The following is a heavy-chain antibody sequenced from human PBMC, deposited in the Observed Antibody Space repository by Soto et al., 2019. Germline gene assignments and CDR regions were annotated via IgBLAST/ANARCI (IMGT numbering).Heavy chain of an antibody. V-gene: IGHV4-38-2*01. CDR2: IYNSVST. CDR3: ARNSSGWSFDP. J-gene: IGHJ5*02. D-gene: IGHD6-19*01. CDR1: GDSINNNYY. Sequence: SETLSLTCAVSGDSINNNYYWGWIRKPPGKGLEWIASIYNSVSTHYNPSLKSRVTISIDTSKKQFSLQLTSVTAADTAVYYCARNSSGWSFDPWGQGTRVTVSS.